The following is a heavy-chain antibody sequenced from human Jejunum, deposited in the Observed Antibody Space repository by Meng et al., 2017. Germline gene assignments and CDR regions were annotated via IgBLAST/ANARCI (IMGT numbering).Heavy chain of an antibody. V-gene: IGHV3-9*01. D-gene: IGHD2-21*01. Sequence: SLKISCSASGFIFDNYAMHWVRQAPGKGLEWVSGISWNSGDIGYADSVKGRFTISRDNAKNSLYLEMNSLRDEDTAFYYCAKGTGVVVSAMWRYYFDYWGQGTLVTVSS. CDR2: ISWNSGDI. CDR1: GFIFDNYA. CDR3: AKGTGVVVSAMWRYYFDY. J-gene: IGHJ4*02.